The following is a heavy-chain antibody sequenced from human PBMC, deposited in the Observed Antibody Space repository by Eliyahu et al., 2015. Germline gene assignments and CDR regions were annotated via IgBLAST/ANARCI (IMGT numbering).Heavy chain of an antibody. V-gene: IGHV1-3*01. J-gene: IGHJ4*02. CDR1: GYTFTTXX. CDR2: INAGNGNT. CDR3: ARGNVYQTSNTMAAGDY. D-gene: IGHD3-10*01. Sequence: QVQLVQSGAEVKKPGASVKVSCKXSGYTFTTXXXHWVRQAPGQRPEWMGWINAGNGNTKYSQQFQGRVTITRDTSASITYMDLSSLRSEDTGVYYCARGNVYQTSNTMAAGDYWGQGTLVTVSS.